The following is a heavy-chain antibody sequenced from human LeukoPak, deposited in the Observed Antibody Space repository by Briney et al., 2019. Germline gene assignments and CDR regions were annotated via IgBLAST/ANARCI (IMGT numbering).Heavy chain of an antibody. V-gene: IGHV3-33*06. CDR1: GFTFSSYG. CDR3: AKEKEMAITD. Sequence: PGGSLRLSCAASGFTFSSYGMHWVRQAPGKGREWVAVIWYDGSNKYYADSVKGRFTISRDNSKNTLYLQMNSLRAEDTAVYYCAKEKEMAITDWGQGTPATVSS. CDR2: IWYDGSNK. J-gene: IGHJ4*02. D-gene: IGHD5-24*01.